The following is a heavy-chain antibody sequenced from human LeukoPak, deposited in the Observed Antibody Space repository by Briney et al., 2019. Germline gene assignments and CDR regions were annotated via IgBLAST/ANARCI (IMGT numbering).Heavy chain of an antibody. V-gene: IGHV4-4*02. CDR3: ARVWSGNYYEDRGAFDI. CDR1: GGSISSSNW. Sequence: SGTLSLTCAVSGGSISSSNWWSWVRQPPGKGLEWIGEIYHSGSTNYNPSLKSRVTISVDKSKNQFSLKLSSVTAADTAVYYCARVWSGNYYEDRGAFDIWGQGTMVTVSS. J-gene: IGHJ3*02. D-gene: IGHD3-22*01. CDR2: IYHSGST.